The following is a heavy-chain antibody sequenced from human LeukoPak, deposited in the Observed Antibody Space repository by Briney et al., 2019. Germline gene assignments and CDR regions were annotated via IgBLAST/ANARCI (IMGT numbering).Heavy chain of an antibody. CDR3: AKDGGWWELLGGFLDY. CDR1: GFIFSSYG. D-gene: IGHD1-26*01. Sequence: GGSLRLSCAASGFIFSSYGMHWVRQSPGRGLEGVAVISYDGSNKYYADSVKGRFTISRDNSKNTLYLQMNSLRAEDTAVYYCAKDGGWWELLGGFLDYWGQGTLVTVSS. CDR2: ISYDGSNK. V-gene: IGHV3-30*18. J-gene: IGHJ4*02.